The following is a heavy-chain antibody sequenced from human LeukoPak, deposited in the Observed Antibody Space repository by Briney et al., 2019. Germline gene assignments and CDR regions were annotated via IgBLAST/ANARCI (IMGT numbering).Heavy chain of an antibody. Sequence: KTSETLSLTCTVSGGSISSYYWSWIRQPPGKGLEWIGYIYYSGSTNYNPSLKSRVTISVDTSKNQFSLKLSSVTAADTAVYYCARYARGYSLDYWGQGTLVTVSS. CDR1: GGSISSYY. CDR3: ARYARGYSLDY. J-gene: IGHJ4*02. CDR2: IYYSGST. V-gene: IGHV4-59*01. D-gene: IGHD5-18*01.